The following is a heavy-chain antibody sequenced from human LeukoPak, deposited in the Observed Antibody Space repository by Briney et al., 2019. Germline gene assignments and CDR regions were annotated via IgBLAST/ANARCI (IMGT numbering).Heavy chain of an antibody. J-gene: IGHJ5*02. CDR2: INAGNGNT. D-gene: IGHD3-3*01. CDR3: ARDRRILEWLLFDP. CDR1: GYTFTSYA. Sequence: ASVKVSCKASGYTFTSYAMRWVRQAPGQRLEWMGWINAGNGNTKYSQKFQGRVTITRDTSASTAYMELSSLRSEDTAVYYCARDRRILEWLLFDPWGQGTLVTVSS. V-gene: IGHV1-3*01.